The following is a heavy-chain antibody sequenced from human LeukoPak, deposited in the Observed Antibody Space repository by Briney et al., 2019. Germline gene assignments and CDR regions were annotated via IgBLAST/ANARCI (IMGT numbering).Heavy chain of an antibody. CDR2: ISGSGGST. V-gene: IGHV3-23*01. CDR1: GFTFSSYA. D-gene: IGHD3-3*01. J-gene: IGHJ3*02. Sequence: QPRGSLRLSCAASGFTFSSYAMSSVRQAPGKGLEWASAISGSGGSTYYADSVKGRFTISRDNSKNTLYLQMNSLRAEDTAVYYCAKDSGAYDFWSGYYIHDAFDIWGQGTMVTVSS. CDR3: AKDSGAYDFWSGYYIHDAFDI.